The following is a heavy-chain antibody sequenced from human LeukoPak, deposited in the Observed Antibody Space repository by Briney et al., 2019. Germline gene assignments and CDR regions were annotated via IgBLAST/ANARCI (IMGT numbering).Heavy chain of an antibody. CDR1: GFTLGDYA. J-gene: IGHJ4*02. Sequence: GGSLRLSCTGSGFTLGDYALSWVRQAPGKGLEWIGSIRSDAYGGSTQYAASVTGRFTISRDDSDNIVYLQMNSLQTDDTAVYYSTRDEKQSYFDTTAYWTLFDYWGQGTLVTVSS. D-gene: IGHD3-22*01. CDR2: IRSDAYGGST. V-gene: IGHV3-49*04. CDR3: TRDEKQSYFDTTAYWTLFDY.